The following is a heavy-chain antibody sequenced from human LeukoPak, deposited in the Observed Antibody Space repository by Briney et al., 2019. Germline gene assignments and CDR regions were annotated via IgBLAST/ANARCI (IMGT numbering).Heavy chain of an antibody. CDR1: GGSISSGGYY. CDR3: ARLQLAYCGGDCPFFDY. D-gene: IGHD2-21*01. CDR2: IYYSGRT. J-gene: IGHJ4*02. V-gene: IGHV4-31*03. Sequence: SQTLSLTCTVSGGSISSGGYYWSWIRQHPGKGLEWIGYIYYSGRTYYNPSLKSRVTISVDTSKNQFSLKLSSVTAADTAVYYCARLQLAYCGGDCPFFDYWGQGTLVTVSS.